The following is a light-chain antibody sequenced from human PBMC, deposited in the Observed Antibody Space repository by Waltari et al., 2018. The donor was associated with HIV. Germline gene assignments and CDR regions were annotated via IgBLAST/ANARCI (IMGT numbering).Light chain of an antibody. CDR1: SSDVGDSTY. CDR3: CSYAGNYSYV. V-gene: IGLV2-11*01. CDR2: DVS. Sequence: QSALTQPRSVSGSPGQSVTISCTGTSSDVGDSTYVSWYRQNPGKVPKLMIYDVSKRPSGVPARFSGSRSCNTASLTISGLQAEDEADYFCCSYAGNYSYVFGSGSRVTVL. J-gene: IGLJ1*01.